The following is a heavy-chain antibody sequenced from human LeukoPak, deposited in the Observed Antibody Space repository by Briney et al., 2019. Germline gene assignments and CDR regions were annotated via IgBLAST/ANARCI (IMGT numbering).Heavy chain of an antibody. Sequence: SETLSLTCTVSGNSISNYYWSWIRQPPGKGLEWIGYLYFSGSTNYNPSLKSRVTISVDTSKNQFSLKLSSVTAADTAMYYCARGIAGEWLPIWGQGTPVTVSS. CDR1: GNSISNYY. V-gene: IGHV4-59*01. CDR3: ARGIAGEWLPI. D-gene: IGHD3-3*01. CDR2: LYFSGST. J-gene: IGHJ4*02.